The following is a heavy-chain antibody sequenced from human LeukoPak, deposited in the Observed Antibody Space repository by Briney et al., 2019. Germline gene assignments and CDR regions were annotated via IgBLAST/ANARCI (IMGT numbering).Heavy chain of an antibody. CDR2: ISGSGGST. V-gene: IGHV3-23*01. Sequence: PGGSVRLSCAASGFTFSSYDMSWVRQAPGKGLEWVSAISGSGGSTYYADSVKGRFTISRDNSKNTLYLQMNSLRAEDTAVYYCAKGALWFGELSAFDIWGQGTMVTVSS. D-gene: IGHD3-10*01. CDR1: GFTFSSYD. CDR3: AKGALWFGELSAFDI. J-gene: IGHJ3*02.